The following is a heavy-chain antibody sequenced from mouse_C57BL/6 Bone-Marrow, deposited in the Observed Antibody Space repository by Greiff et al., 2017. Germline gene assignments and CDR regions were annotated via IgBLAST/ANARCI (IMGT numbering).Heavy chain of an antibody. CDR3: SRCPYLLLRYHCYFDV. V-gene: IGHV5-2*01. J-gene: IGHJ1*03. Sequence: EVKVVESGGGLVQPGESLKLSCESNEYEFPSHDMSWVRKTPEKRLELVAARNSDGGSTYYPDTMERRFIISRDNTKKTLYLQMSSLRSEDTALYYCSRCPYLLLRYHCYFDVWGTGTTVTVSS. CDR2: RNSDGGST. D-gene: IGHD1-1*01. CDR1: EYEFPSHD.